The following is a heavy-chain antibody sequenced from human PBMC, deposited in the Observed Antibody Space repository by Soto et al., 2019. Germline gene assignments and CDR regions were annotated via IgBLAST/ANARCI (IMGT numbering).Heavy chain of an antibody. CDR3: AGGVLYDDGGYYGNCFDI. D-gene: IGHD3-22*01. CDR2: IYTGGKT. V-gene: IGHV4-4*07. CDR1: GGSMSSLY. J-gene: IGHJ3*02. Sequence: QVQLQESGPGLVKPSEALSLTCTVPGGSMSSLYWSSIRQPAGKGLEWIGRIYTGGKTNYNPSLKSRVPMSVDTSKIQFSLKLSSLTAADTAVYYCAGGVLYDDGGYYGNCFDIWGQGTKVTVSS.